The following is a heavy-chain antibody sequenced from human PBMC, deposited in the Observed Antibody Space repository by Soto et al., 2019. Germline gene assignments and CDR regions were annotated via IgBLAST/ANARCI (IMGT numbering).Heavy chain of an antibody. CDR2: IFSTGST. V-gene: IGHV4-28*01. CDR3: ATKPNSLYYYDF. Sequence: QVQLQESGPGLVKPSDTLSLTCGVSGSSISSSYWWGWIRQPPGKGLEWIGYIFSTGSTYYNPSLKSRVTMPVDTSNNQFSLRLNSVTAVDTAMYYCATKPNSLYYYDFWGQGTLVTVSS. CDR1: GSSISSSYW. D-gene: IGHD5-18*01. J-gene: IGHJ4*02.